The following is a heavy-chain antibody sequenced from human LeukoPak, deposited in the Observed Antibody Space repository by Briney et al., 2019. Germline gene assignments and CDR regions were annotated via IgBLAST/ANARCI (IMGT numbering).Heavy chain of an antibody. CDR1: RYDFATYW. V-gene: IGHV3-74*01. J-gene: IGHJ4*02. D-gene: IGHD6-13*01. CDR2: INSDGSGA. Sequence: GGSLRLSCAASRYDFATYWMFWVRQAPGKGLVWVAQINSDGSGATYGDSAKGRFSISRDNAKNTLFLYMSGLRAEDTAVYYCARGTSTAPGIDYWGQGTLVAVSS. CDR3: ARGTSTAPGIDY.